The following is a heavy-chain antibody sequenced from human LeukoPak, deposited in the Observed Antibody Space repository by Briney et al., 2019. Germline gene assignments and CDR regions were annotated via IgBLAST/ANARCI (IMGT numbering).Heavy chain of an antibody. J-gene: IGHJ4*02. CDR2: ISYTGST. CDR3: ARSPRDDSSGYYYPSFCDY. V-gene: IGHV4-59*02. Sequence: SETLSLTCTVSGGSVNSYYWSWIRQPPGKGLECIGYISYTGSTNYNPSLKSRVTISLDTSKNQFSLKLSSVTAADTAVYYCARSPRDDSSGYYYPSFCDYWGQGTLVTVSS. CDR1: GGSVNSYY. D-gene: IGHD3-22*01.